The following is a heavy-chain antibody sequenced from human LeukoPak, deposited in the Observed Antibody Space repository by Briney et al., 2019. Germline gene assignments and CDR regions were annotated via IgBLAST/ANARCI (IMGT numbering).Heavy chain of an antibody. CDR3: ASERFTMVRGVIDY. Sequence: ASVKVSCKASGYTFTGYYIHWVRQAPGQGLEWMGWINPNSGGTNYAPKFQGRVTMTRDTPLSTAYMELSRLRSDDTAVYYCASERFTMVRGVIDYWGQGTLVTVSS. CDR2: INPNSGGT. D-gene: IGHD3-10*01. CDR1: GYTFTGYY. J-gene: IGHJ4*02. V-gene: IGHV1-2*02.